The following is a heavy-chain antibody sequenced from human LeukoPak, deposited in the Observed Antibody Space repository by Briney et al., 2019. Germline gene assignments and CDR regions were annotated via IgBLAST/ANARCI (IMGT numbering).Heavy chain of an antibody. V-gene: IGHV3-33*01. CDR1: GFNFSNYG. J-gene: IGHJ4*02. CDR2: ILFDGTNK. Sequence: PGGSLRLSCAASGFNFSNYGIHWVRQAPGKGLEWVAVILFDGTNKYYADSMKGRFTISRDHSTHTPYLQMNSLIAEDTAVYYCATDKGGIMYVFDSWGQGTLVTVSA. D-gene: IGHD1-1*01. CDR3: ATDKGGIMYVFDS.